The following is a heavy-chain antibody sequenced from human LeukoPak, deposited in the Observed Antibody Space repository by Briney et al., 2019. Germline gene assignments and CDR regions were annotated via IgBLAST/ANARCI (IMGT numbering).Heavy chain of an antibody. CDR3: ARGDIHSGSRYDY. Sequence: SETLSLTCAVYGGSFSGYYWSWIRQPPGKGLEWIGEINHSGSTNYNPSLKSRVTISVDTSKNQFSLKLSSVTAADTAVYYCARGDIHSGSRYDYWGQGTLVTVSS. J-gene: IGHJ4*02. CDR2: INHSGST. V-gene: IGHV4-34*01. CDR1: GGSFSGYY. D-gene: IGHD3-10*01.